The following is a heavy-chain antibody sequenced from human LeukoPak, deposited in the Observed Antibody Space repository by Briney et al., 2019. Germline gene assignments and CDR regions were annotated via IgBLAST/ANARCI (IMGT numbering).Heavy chain of an antibody. Sequence: LPGGSLRLSCAASGFTFDAYGMSWVRQAPGKGLEWVSGINWNGGSTGYADSVKGRFTISRDNAKNSLYLQMNSLRAEDTALYHCARGSGSYPFDYWGQGTLVTVSS. CDR2: INWNGGST. V-gene: IGHV3-20*01. CDR3: ARGSGSYPFDY. D-gene: IGHD1-26*01. J-gene: IGHJ4*02. CDR1: GFTFDAYG.